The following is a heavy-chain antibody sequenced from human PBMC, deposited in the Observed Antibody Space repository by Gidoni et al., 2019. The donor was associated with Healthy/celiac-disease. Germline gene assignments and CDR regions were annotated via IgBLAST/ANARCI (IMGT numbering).Heavy chain of an antibody. J-gene: IGHJ6*03. CDR1: GFTFSSYA. CDR2: ISGSGGST. CDR3: AKASRSIVGATIAGYYYYYMDV. V-gene: IGHV3-23*01. Sequence: EVQLLESGGGLVQPGGSLRLSCAASGFTFSSYAMSWVRQAPGKGLEWVSAISGSGGSTYYADSVKGRFTISRDNSKNTLYLQMNSLRAEDTAVYYCAKASRSIVGATIAGYYYYYMDVWGKGTTVTVSS. D-gene: IGHD1-26*01.